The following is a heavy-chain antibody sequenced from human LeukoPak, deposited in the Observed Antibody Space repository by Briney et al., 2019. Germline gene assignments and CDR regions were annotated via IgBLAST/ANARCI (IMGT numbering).Heavy chain of an antibody. CDR2: IYTGGST. CDR1: GASINRGSYY. Sequence: SQTLSLTCTVSGASINRGSYYWSWIRQPAGKGLEWIGRIYTGGSTNYNPSLKSRVTISVDTSKNQFSLKLSSVTAADTAVYYCARVYYSSSYDYWYFDLWGRGTLVTVSS. J-gene: IGHJ2*01. CDR3: ARVYYSSSYDYWYFDL. D-gene: IGHD6-13*01. V-gene: IGHV4-61*02.